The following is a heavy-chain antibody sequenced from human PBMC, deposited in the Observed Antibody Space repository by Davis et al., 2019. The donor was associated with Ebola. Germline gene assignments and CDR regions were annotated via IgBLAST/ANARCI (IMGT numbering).Heavy chain of an antibody. V-gene: IGHV3-9*01. J-gene: IGHJ4*02. CDR3: ARELYYYDSSGSDY. CDR2: ISWNSGSI. D-gene: IGHD3-22*01. Sequence: SLKISCAASGFTFDDYAMHWVRQAPGKGLEWVSGISWNSGSIGYADSVKGRFTISRDNAKNSLYLQMNSLRAEDTAVYYCARELYYYDSSGSDYWGQGTLVTVSS. CDR1: GFTFDDYA.